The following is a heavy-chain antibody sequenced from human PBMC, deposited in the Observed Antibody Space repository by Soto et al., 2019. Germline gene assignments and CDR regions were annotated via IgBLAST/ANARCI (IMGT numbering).Heavy chain of an antibody. V-gene: IGHV1-69*02. D-gene: IGHD3-9*01. CDR2: IIPILGIA. Sequence: GASVKVSCKASGGTFSSYTISWVRQAPGQGLEWMGRIIPILGIANYAQKFQGRVTITADKSTSTAYMELSSLRSEDTAVYYCASWGIYDTLTGYYYYYSGMDVWGQGTTVTVSS. J-gene: IGHJ6*02. CDR1: GGTFSSYT. CDR3: ASWGIYDTLTGYYYYYSGMDV.